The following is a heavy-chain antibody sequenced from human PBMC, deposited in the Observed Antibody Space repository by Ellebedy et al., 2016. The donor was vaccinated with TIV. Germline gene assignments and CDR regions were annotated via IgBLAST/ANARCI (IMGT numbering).Heavy chain of an antibody. D-gene: IGHD1-14*01. CDR3: ARAVGAGINWFDL. CDR1: GASMSGSGVTY. J-gene: IGHJ5*02. Sequence: MPSETLSLTCTVSGASMSGSGVTYWSWIRQRPGEGLEWIGYIFHTGNTYYNPSLQSRVSISVDTSKSQFSLEVRSLTAADTAVYYCARAVGAGINWFDLWGQGSLVTVSS. V-gene: IGHV4-31*03. CDR2: IFHTGNT.